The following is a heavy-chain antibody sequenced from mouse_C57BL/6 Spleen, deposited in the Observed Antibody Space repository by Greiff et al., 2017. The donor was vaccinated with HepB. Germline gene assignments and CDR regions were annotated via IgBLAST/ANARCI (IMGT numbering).Heavy chain of an antibody. CDR2: ISYDGSN. J-gene: IGHJ2*01. CDR3: AGEDLYYDSSPQGYFDY. CDR1: GYSITSGYY. V-gene: IGHV3-6*01. D-gene: IGHD1-1*01. Sequence: VQLKESGPGLVKPSQSLSLTCSVTGYSITSGYYWNWIRQFPGNKLEWMGYISYDGSNNYNPSLKNRTSITPDTSKNQFFLKLNSVTTEDTSTYYWAGEDLYYDSSPQGYFDYWGQGTTLTVSS.